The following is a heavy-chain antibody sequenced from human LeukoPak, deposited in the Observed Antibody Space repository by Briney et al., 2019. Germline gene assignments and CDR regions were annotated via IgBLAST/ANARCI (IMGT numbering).Heavy chain of an antibody. CDR1: GFTFSSYW. V-gene: IGHV3-7*01. J-gene: IGHJ4*02. CDR2: IKQDGSEK. Sequence: GGSLRLSCAASGFTFSSYWMSWVRQAPGKGLEWVANIKQDGSEKYYVDSVKGRFTISRDNAKNSLYLQMNSLRAEDTAVYYCAKILGGKGKQSDYWGQGTLVTVSS. D-gene: IGHD4-23*01. CDR3: AKILGGKGKQSDY.